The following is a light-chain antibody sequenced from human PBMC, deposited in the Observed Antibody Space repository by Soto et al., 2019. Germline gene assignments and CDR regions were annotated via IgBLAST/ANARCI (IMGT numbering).Light chain of an antibody. V-gene: IGLV2-14*01. J-gene: IGLJ2*01. CDR2: EVS. CDR3: CSYTTSNTLDVV. Sequence: QSALTQPASVSGSPGQSITISCVGGYNSVSWYQQHPGKAPKLMIYEVSNRPSGVSNRFSGSKSGNTASLTSSGLQAEDEADYYCCSYTTSNTLDVVFGGGTKLTVL. CDR1: VGGYNS.